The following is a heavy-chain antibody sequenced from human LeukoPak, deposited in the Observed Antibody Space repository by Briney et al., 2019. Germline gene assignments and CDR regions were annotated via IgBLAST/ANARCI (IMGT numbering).Heavy chain of an antibody. V-gene: IGHV3-30*18. Sequence: PGGSLRLSCAAAGFTFSSYGMHWVRQAPGKGLEWVAVISYDGSNKYYADSVKGRFTISRDNSKNTLYLQMNSLRAEDTAVYYCAKDRGLGYCSTTSCYGMDVWGQGTTVTVSS. CDR1: GFTFSSYG. D-gene: IGHD2-2*01. CDR3: AKDRGLGYCSTTSCYGMDV. CDR2: ISYDGSNK. J-gene: IGHJ6*02.